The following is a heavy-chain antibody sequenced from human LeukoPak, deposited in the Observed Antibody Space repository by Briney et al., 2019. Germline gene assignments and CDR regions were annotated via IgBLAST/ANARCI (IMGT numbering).Heavy chain of an antibody. CDR2: IYYSGRT. CDR1: GDSFSSGSYY. J-gene: IGHJ4*02. V-gene: IGHV4-61*01. CDR3: AWQATHDYLDY. Sequence: SETLSLTCTVSGDSFSSGSYYWSWIRQPPGKGLEWIGYIYYSGRTNYNPSLKSRVTISVDTSKNQFSLKLSSVTAADTAVYYCAWQATHDYLDYWGQGTLVTVSS.